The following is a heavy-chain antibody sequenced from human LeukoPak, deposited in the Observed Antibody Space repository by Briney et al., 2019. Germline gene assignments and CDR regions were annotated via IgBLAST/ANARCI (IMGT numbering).Heavy chain of an antibody. CDR3: ATERWLQY. CDR2: ITPIFGTA. J-gene: IGHJ3*01. V-gene: IGHV1-69*13. CDR1: GYTFTGYY. D-gene: IGHD5-24*01. Sequence: SVKVSCKASGYTFTGYYMHWVRQAPGQGLEWMGGITPIFGTANYAQKFQGRVTITAAESTSTAYLELRSLTSEDTAVYFCATERWLQYWGQGTMVTVSS.